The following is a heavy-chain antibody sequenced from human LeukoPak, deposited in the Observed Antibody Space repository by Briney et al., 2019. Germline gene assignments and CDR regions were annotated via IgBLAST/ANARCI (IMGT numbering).Heavy chain of an antibody. Sequence: GGSLRLSCAASGFTFSSYSMNWVRQAPGKGLEWVSYIGSSSSTIYYADSVKGRFTISRDNAKNSLYLQMNSLRAEDTAVYYCARDYDFWSGYYYFDYWGQGTLVTVSS. V-gene: IGHV3-48*01. CDR1: GFTFSSYS. D-gene: IGHD3-3*01. CDR2: IGSSSSTI. CDR3: ARDYDFWSGYYYFDY. J-gene: IGHJ4*02.